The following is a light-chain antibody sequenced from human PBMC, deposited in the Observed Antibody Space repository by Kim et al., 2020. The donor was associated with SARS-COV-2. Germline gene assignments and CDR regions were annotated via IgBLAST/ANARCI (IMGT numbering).Light chain of an antibody. V-gene: IGLV1-44*01. Sequence: GQKSAISFSVSRANCGSNTVTCYHQPPGTAPQLLIYGNNHRPSGVPDRFSGSKSGTSASLAISGLQSEDEADYYCAAWDDSLNGVVFGGGTQLTVL. CDR3: AAWDDSLNGVV. J-gene: IGLJ2*01. CDR1: RANCGSNT. CDR2: GNN.